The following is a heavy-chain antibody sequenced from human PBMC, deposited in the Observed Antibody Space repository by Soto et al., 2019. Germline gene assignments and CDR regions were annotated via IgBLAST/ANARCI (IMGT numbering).Heavy chain of an antibody. CDR2: IIPIFSTP. Sequence: QVQLVQSGAEVKKPGSSVKVSCKTSGGTFGSYAISWVRQAPGQGLEWMGGIIPIFSTPNYAQKFQGRVTITADESTSTAYMELSSLRSEGTAVYYCARPIQYYFDTSAQSAWFDPWGQGTLVTVSS. D-gene: IGHD3-22*01. J-gene: IGHJ5*02. V-gene: IGHV1-69*12. CDR3: ARPIQYYFDTSAQSAWFDP. CDR1: GGTFGSYA.